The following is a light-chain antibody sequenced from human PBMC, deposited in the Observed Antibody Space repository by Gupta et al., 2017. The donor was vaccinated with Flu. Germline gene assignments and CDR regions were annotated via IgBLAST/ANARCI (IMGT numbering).Light chain of an antibody. CDR1: QSVNNNY. V-gene: IGKV3-20*01. CDR2: GST. J-gene: IGKJ4*01. Sequence: EIVLTQSPGTLSLSPGERPTLSCRASQSVNNNYLAWYQHSPGQAPRLLIYGSTSRAAGIPDRFSGSGSGTXFTLTIXRLEPEDFAMYYCQQDCSSPNTFGXGTKVEIK. CDR3: QQDCSSPNT.